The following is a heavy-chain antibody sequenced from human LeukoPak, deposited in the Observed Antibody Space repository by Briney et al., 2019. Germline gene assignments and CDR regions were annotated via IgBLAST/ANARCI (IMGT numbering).Heavy chain of an antibody. V-gene: IGHV4-39*01. D-gene: IGHD3-16*01. Sequence: PSETLSLTCTVSGGSISISNYYWGWIRQPPGRGLEWIGSISYSGTYYNPYLKSRLTISVATSKNYFPLNLRSVAAAATVVYYCARRTSNPVGAIDYWGQEPWSASPQ. CDR1: GGSISISNYY. CDR2: ISYSGT. CDR3: ARRTSNPVGAIDY. J-gene: IGHJ4*01.